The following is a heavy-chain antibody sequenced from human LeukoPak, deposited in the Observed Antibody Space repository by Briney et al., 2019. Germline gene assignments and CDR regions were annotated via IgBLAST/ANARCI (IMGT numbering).Heavy chain of an antibody. CDR2: IYPGDSDT. Sequence: GESLMISCKGSGYSFTSYWIGWGRQMRGKRLEWVGIIYPGDSDTSYSPSFQGQVTISADKPISTAYLQWSSLKASDTAMFYCARGDLELLAFDIWGQGTMVTVSS. J-gene: IGHJ3*02. V-gene: IGHV5-51*04. CDR3: ARGDLELLAFDI. D-gene: IGHD1-7*01. CDR1: GYSFTSYW.